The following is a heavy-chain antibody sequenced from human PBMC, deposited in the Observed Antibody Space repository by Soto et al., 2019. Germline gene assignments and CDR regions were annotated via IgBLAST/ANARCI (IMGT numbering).Heavy chain of an antibody. CDR3: ARGGTTVTDDAFDI. V-gene: IGHV1-69*04. D-gene: IGHD4-17*01. CDR2: VIPILGIA. Sequence: SVKVCCKASGGTFSSYAISWVRQAPGQGLEWMGRVIPILGIANYAQKFQGRVTITADKSTSTAYMELSSLRSEDTAVYYCARGGTTVTDDAFDIWGQGTMVTVSS. J-gene: IGHJ3*02. CDR1: GGTFSSYA.